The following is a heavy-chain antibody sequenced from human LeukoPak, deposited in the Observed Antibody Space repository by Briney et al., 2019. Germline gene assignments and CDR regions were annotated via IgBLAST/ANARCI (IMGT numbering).Heavy chain of an antibody. Sequence: GASVKVSCKASGGTFSSYAISWVRQAPGQGLEWMGGIIPIFGTANYAQKFQGGVTITADESTSTAYMELSSLRSEDTAVYYCARDGVVGAHGAFDIWGQGTMVTVSS. D-gene: IGHD1-26*01. J-gene: IGHJ3*02. CDR1: GGTFSSYA. CDR3: ARDGVVGAHGAFDI. CDR2: IIPIFGTA. V-gene: IGHV1-69*13.